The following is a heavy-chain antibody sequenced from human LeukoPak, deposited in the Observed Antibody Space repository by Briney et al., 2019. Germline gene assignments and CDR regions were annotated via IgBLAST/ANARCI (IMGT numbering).Heavy chain of an antibody. CDR3: ARDLRGRGRNYGWDY. Sequence: SETLSLTCTVSGGSISSGSYYWSWIRQPAGKGLEWIGRIYTSGSTKYNPSLKSRVTMSVDTSKNQFSLKLSSVTAADTAVYYCARDLRGRGRNYGWDYWGQGTLVTVSS. J-gene: IGHJ4*02. CDR2: IYTSGST. CDR1: GGSISSGSYY. V-gene: IGHV4-61*02. D-gene: IGHD1-7*01.